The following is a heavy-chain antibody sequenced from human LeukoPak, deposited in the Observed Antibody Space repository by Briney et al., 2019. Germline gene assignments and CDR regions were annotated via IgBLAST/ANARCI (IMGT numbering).Heavy chain of an antibody. D-gene: IGHD6-19*01. CDR1: GFTFSSYW. CDR2: IKQDGSEK. CDR3: ARIYRQWLVKFDY. Sequence: GGSLRLSCAASGFTFSSYWMSWVREAPGKGLEWVANIKQDGSEKYYVDCVKGRFTISRDNAKNSLYLQMNSLRAEDTAVYYCARIYRQWLVKFDYWGQGTLVTVSS. J-gene: IGHJ4*02. V-gene: IGHV3-7*01.